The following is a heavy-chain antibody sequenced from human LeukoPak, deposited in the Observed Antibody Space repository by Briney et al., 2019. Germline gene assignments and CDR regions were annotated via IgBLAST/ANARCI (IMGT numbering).Heavy chain of an antibody. V-gene: IGHV3-64*01. CDR1: GFTFSSYA. J-gene: IGHJ6*03. CDR3: ARDGTDYYYYYMDV. D-gene: IGHD1-1*01. CDR2: VNSNGGST. Sequence: GGSLRLSCAASGFTFSSYAMHWVRQVPGKGLEYVSAVNSNGGSTFYANSVKGRFTISRDNSKNTLYLQMGSLRADDMAVYYCARDGTDYYYYYMDVWGKGTTVTVSS.